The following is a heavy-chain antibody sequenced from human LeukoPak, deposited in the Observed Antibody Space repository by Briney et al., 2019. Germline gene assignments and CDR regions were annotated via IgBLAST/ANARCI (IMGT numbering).Heavy chain of an antibody. CDR1: GGSISSSSYY. J-gene: IGHJ4*02. CDR2: IYYSGST. D-gene: IGHD3-22*01. CDR3: ARGILTYSYDTSGSQNLDF. V-gene: IGHV4-39*01. Sequence: SETLSLTCTVSGGSISSSSYYWGWIRQPPGKGLEWIGSIYYSGSTYYNPSLKSRVTISVDTSKNQFSLKLSSVTAADTAVYYCARGILTYSYDTSGSQNLDFWGQGTLVTVAS.